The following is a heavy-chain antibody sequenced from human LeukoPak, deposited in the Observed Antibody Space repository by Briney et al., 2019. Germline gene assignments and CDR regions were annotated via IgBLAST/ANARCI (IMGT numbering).Heavy chain of an antibody. Sequence: GGSLRLSCAASGFTFSSYWMHWVRQVPGKGLVWVARINPGGSSITYADSVRGRFTISRDNAKNTLYLQMDSLRAEDMGVYYCARSDQADDYWGQGTLVTVSS. D-gene: IGHD2-2*01. V-gene: IGHV3-74*01. J-gene: IGHJ4*02. CDR2: INPGGSSI. CDR1: GFTFSSYW. CDR3: ARSDQADDY.